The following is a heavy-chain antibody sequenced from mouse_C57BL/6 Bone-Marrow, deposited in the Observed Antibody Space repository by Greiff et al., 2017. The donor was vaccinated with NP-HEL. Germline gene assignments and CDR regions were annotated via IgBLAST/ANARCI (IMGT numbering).Heavy chain of an antibody. CDR2: SRNKANDYTT. V-gene: IGHV7-1*01. CDR1: GFTFSDFY. CDR3: ARDANYSNSWFAY. Sequence: EVKLVESGGGLVQSGRSLRLSCATSGFTFSDFYMEWVRQAPGKGLEWIAASRNKANDYTTEYSASVKGRFIVSRDTSQSILYLQMNALRAEDTAIYYCARDANYSNSWFAYWGQGTLVTVSA. D-gene: IGHD2-5*01. J-gene: IGHJ3*01.